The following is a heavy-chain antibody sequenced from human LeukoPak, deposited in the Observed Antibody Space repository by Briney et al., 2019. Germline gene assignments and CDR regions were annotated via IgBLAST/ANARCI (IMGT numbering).Heavy chain of an antibody. CDR1: GFTFSDYH. CDR2: VSSSSSYI. CDR3: ARDPSRGSYYLIGYQYMDV. Sequence: PGGSLRLSCVVSGFTFSDYHMNWVRQAPGKGLGWVSSVSSSSSYIYCADSVKGRFTISRDNAKNSLYLQMNSLRAEDTAVYYCARDPSRGSYYLIGYQYMDVWGTGTTVTFSS. D-gene: IGHD1-26*01. V-gene: IGHV3-21*01. J-gene: IGHJ6*03.